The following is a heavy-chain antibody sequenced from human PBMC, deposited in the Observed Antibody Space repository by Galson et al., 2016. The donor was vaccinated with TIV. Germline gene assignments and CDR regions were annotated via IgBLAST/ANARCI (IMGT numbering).Heavy chain of an antibody. J-gene: IGHJ5*02. D-gene: IGHD2-2*01. CDR1: GGSITDISYY. Sequence: SETLSLTCTVSGGSITDISYYWGWIRQPPGKGLEWIASIYYSGTYYNPSLKSRVTMSLDTSKNQFSLKLSAVTAADTAFYYCPRKTVPPGPDIDSWFDPWGQGSLVTVSS. V-gene: IGHV4-39*07. CDR2: IYYSGT. CDR3: PRKTVPPGPDIDSWFDP.